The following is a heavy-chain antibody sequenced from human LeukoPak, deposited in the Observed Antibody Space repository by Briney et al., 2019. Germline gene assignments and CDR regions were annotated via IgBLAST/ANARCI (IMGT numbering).Heavy chain of an antibody. CDR3: ARGIYSSGWRGKREDDYFDY. CDR1: GGSISSGGYY. CDR2: IYYSGST. J-gene: IGHJ4*02. V-gene: IGHV4-31*03. D-gene: IGHD6-19*01. Sequence: SETLSLTCTVSGGSISSGGYYWSWLRQHPGKGLEWLGYIYYSGSTYYNPSLKSRVTISVDTSKNQFSLKLNSVTPEDTAVYYCARGIYSSGWRGKREDDYFDYWGQGTLVTVSS.